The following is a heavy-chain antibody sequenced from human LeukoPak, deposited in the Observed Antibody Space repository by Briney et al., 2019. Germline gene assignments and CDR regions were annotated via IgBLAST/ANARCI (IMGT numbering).Heavy chain of an antibody. CDR3: ARGWGDYDWFDP. CDR1: GFTFSSYA. D-gene: IGHD4-17*01. V-gene: IGHV3-23*01. Sequence: GGSLRLSCAASGFTFSSYAMSWVRQAPGKGLEWVSAISGNGGSTYYADSVKGRFTISRDNSKNTLCLQMNSLRAEDTAVYYCARGWGDYDWFDPWGQGTLVTVSS. J-gene: IGHJ5*02. CDR2: ISGNGGST.